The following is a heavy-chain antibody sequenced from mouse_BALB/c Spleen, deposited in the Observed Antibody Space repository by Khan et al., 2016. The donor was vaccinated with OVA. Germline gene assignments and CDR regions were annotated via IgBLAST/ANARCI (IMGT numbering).Heavy chain of an antibody. D-gene: IGHD2-1*01. Sequence: QIQLVQSGPELKKPGETVKISCKASGYTFTNYGMNRVKQAPGKGLKWMGWINTYTGEPTYADDFKGRFAFSLATSASTAYLQINNLKNEDTATYFCARNGNYWYFDVWGAGTTVTVSS. V-gene: IGHV9-3-1*01. CDR1: GYTFTNYG. J-gene: IGHJ1*01. CDR2: INTYTGEP. CDR3: ARNGNYWYFDV.